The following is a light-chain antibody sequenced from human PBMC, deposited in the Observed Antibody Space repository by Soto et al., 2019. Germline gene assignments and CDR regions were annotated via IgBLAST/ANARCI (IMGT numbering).Light chain of an antibody. CDR1: QSIGTW. Sequence: TQSPGTLSLSPGERATLSCRASQSIGTWLAWYQQKPGGAPRLLIYDVSNLESGVPSRFSGSGSGPEFTLTITSLQPEDFGIYYCQQYDSSRTFGQGTKVDLK. J-gene: IGKJ1*01. CDR3: QQYDSSRT. V-gene: IGKV1-5*01. CDR2: DVS.